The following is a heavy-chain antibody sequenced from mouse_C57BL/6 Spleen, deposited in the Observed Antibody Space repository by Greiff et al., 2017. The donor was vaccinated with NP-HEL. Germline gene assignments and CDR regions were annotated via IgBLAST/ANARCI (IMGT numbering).Heavy chain of an antibody. D-gene: IGHD4-1*01. CDR3: ARDGRSYAMDY. Sequence: EVMLVESEGGLVQPGSSMKLSCTASGFTFSDYYMAWVRQVPEKGLEWVANINYDGSSTYYLDSLKSRFIISRDNAKNILYLQMSSLKSEDTATYYCARDGRSYAMDYWGQGTSVTVSS. V-gene: IGHV5-16*01. CDR1: GFTFSDYY. J-gene: IGHJ4*01. CDR2: INYDGSST.